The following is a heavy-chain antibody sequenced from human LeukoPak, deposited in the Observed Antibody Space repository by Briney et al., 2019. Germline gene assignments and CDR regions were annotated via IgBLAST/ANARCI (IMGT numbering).Heavy chain of an antibody. CDR1: GYTFTTYF. Sequence: ASVKVSCKAFGYTFTTYFIHWVRQAPGQGLEWMGMIKPLGGDTTYAQKFQGRVTMTRDTSTSTVHMELRSLRSEDTAVYFCARGPNYSYGLLDYWGQGTQVTATS. J-gene: IGHJ4*02. CDR2: IKPLGGDT. D-gene: IGHD5-18*01. CDR3: ARGPNYSYGLLDY. V-gene: IGHV1-46*03.